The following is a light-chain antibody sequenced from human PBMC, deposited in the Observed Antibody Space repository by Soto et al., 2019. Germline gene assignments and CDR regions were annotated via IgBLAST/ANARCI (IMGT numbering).Light chain of an antibody. CDR2: SDD. Sequence: QSVLTQPPAASGTPGQRVTISCSGSSSNIGSNAVSWYQHFPGTAPKVLIYSDDQRPSGVPDRFSGSKSGTSASLAISGLRAEDEDDYFCAAWGDSLNTWVFGGGTKLTV. CDR1: SSNIGSNA. CDR3: AAWGDSLNTWV. V-gene: IGLV1-44*01. J-gene: IGLJ3*02.